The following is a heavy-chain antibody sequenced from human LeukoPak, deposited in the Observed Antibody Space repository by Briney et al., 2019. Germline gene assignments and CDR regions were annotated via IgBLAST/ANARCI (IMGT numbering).Heavy chain of an antibody. Sequence: GESLKISCKVSGYTFTSYWSAWVRQMPGKGLEWMGIIYPGDSDPRYSPSFQGQVTISADKSISTAYLQWSSLKASDTALYYCARNYHHLDSWGQGTLVTVSS. D-gene: IGHD5-24*01. V-gene: IGHV5-51*01. CDR1: GYTFTSYW. CDR3: ARNYHHLDS. CDR2: IYPGDSDP. J-gene: IGHJ4*02.